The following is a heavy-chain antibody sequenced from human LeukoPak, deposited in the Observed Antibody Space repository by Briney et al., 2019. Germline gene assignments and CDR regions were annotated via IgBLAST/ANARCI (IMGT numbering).Heavy chain of an antibody. Sequence: SETLSLTCTVSGGSISSSSYYWGWIRQPPGKGLEWIGSIYYSGSTYYNPSLKSRVTISVDTSKNQFSLKLSSVTAADTAVYYCAREEYSSSYDYWGQGTPVTVSS. CDR3: AREEYSSSYDY. D-gene: IGHD6-6*01. CDR2: IYYSGST. J-gene: IGHJ4*02. V-gene: IGHV4-39*07. CDR1: GGSISSSSYY.